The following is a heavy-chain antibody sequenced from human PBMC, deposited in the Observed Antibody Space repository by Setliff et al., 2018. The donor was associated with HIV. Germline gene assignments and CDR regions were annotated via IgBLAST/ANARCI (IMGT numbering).Heavy chain of an antibody. CDR3: VRDKWLVPDTFDI. CDR1: GFTFSDYY. D-gene: IGHD6-19*01. J-gene: IGHJ3*02. Sequence: GGSLRLSCTASGFTFSDYYMSWIRQAPGKGLEWISYISSKRTSIYYADSVKGRFTISRDNAKNSLYLQMNSLRAEDMALYYCVRDKWLVPDTFDIWGQGTMVTVSS. CDR2: ISSKRTSI. V-gene: IGHV3-11*01.